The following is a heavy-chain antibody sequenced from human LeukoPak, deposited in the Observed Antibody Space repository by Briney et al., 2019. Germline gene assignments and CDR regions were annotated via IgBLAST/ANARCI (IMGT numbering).Heavy chain of an antibody. Sequence: GGSLRLSCAASGFTVSNNYMSWVRQVPGKGLEWVGQTVSEIDGGTTDYATPVKGRFTISRDDSKGTLYLQMNSLKIEDTAVYYCTTDEDWNYARKDVWGQGATVIVSS. CDR3: TTDEDWNYARKDV. D-gene: IGHD1-7*01. CDR1: GFTVSNNY. V-gene: IGHV3-15*04. CDR2: TVSEIDGGTT. J-gene: IGHJ6*02.